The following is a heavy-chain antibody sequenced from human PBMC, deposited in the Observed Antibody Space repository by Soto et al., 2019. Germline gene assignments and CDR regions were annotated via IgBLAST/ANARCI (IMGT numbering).Heavy chain of an antibody. CDR2: LYSDGST. Sequence: QPGGSLRLSCAASGFTVSSNYMSWVRQAPGKGLEWVSVLYSDGSTYYADSVKGRFTISRDNSKNALYFQMNSLRAEDTAVYYCARMGTDYSYWFDYWGQGTLVTVSS. D-gene: IGHD3-9*01. V-gene: IGHV3-53*01. J-gene: IGHJ4*02. CDR1: GFTVSSNY. CDR3: ARMGTDYSYWFDY.